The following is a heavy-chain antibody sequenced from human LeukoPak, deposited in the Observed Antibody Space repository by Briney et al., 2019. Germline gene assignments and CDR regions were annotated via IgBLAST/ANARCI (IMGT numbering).Heavy chain of an antibody. D-gene: IGHD6-13*01. Sequence: SETLSLTCTVSDYSISTGCYWGWIRQPPGKGLEWIGSIYHSGSTYYSPSLKSRVSISVDMSKNQFSLKLSSVTAADTAVYYCARGVYSTSTDYRGQGTLVTVSS. CDR3: ARGVYSTSTDY. CDR2: IYHSGST. V-gene: IGHV4-38-2*02. CDR1: DYSISTGCY. J-gene: IGHJ4*02.